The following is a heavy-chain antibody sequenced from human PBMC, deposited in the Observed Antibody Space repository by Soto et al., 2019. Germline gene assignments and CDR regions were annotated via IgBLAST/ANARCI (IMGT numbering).Heavy chain of an antibody. CDR2: ISYDGSNK. D-gene: IGHD6-13*01. Sequence: GRSLRLSCAASGFTFSSYAMHWVRQAPGKGLEWVAVISYDGSNKYYADSVKGRFTISRDNSKNTLYLQMNSLRAEDTAVYYCARDMGDLGYSSSWFPKYYYYGMDVWGQGTTVTVSS. CDR3: ARDMGDLGYSSSWFPKYYYYGMDV. V-gene: IGHV3-30-3*01. CDR1: GFTFSSYA. J-gene: IGHJ6*02.